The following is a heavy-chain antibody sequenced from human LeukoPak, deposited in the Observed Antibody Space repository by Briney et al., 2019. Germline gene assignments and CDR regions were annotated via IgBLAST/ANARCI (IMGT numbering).Heavy chain of an antibody. CDR3: ARVGSLVRGPADNWFDP. V-gene: IGHV3-74*01. J-gene: IGHJ5*02. Sequence: GGSLRLSCAASGFTFNSYWMHWVRQAAGKGLVWVSRINSDGSSTNYADSVKGRFTISRDNAKNTLYLQMNSLRVEDTAVYYCARVGSLVRGPADNWFDPWGQGTLVTVSS. D-gene: IGHD3-10*01. CDR1: GFTFNSYW. CDR2: INSDGSST.